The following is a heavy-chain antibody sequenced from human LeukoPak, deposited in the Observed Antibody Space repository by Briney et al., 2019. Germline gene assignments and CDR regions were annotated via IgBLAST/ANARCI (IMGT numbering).Heavy chain of an antibody. J-gene: IGHJ3*02. Sequence: GASVTVSCKASGGTFTSYDISWVRQAPGQGLEWMGWISAYNGNTKYAQKFQGRVSMTTDTSTSTAYMELRSLRSDDTAVYYCARGGPSSAFDIWGQGTMVTVSS. D-gene: IGHD6-25*01. CDR2: ISAYNGNT. CDR1: GGTFTSYD. CDR3: ARGGPSSAFDI. V-gene: IGHV1-18*01.